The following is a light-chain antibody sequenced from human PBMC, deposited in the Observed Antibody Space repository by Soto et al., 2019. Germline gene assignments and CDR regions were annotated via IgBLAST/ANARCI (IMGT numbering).Light chain of an antibody. Sequence: QSALTQPRSVSGSPGQSVTISRTGTNNDVGFYNYVSWYQQQLGKAPKLLIYDVNKRPSGVPPRCSGAKSANTASLTISGLQAADEADYFCNSYAGGLVLFGGGTKVTVL. CDR3: NSYAGGLVL. J-gene: IGLJ2*01. CDR1: NNDVGFYNY. V-gene: IGLV2-11*01. CDR2: DVN.